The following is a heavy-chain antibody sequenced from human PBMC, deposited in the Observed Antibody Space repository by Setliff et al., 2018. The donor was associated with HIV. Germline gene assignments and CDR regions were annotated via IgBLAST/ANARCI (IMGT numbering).Heavy chain of an antibody. D-gene: IGHD1-20*01. CDR2: MNPNSGNT. V-gene: IGHV1-8*01. CDR3: ARDVDNAGTHPPDY. J-gene: IGHJ4*02. CDR1: GDNFNSHS. Sequence: ASVKVSCKASGDNFNSHSISWVRQATGQGLEWMGWMNPNSGNTGYAQKFQGRVTMTTDTSTSTAYMEMRSLRSDDTAVYFCARDVDNAGTHPPDYWGQGTLVTVSS.